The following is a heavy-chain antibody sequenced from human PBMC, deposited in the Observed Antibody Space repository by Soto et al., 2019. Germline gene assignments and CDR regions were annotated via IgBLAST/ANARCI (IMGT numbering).Heavy chain of an antibody. D-gene: IGHD6-6*01. V-gene: IGHV4-39*01. CDR2: IYYSGST. Sequence: ETLSLTCTVSGGSISSSSYYWGWIRQPPGKGLEWIGSIYYSGSTYYNPSLKSRVTISVDTSKNQFSLKLSSVTAADTAVYYCARQEQLVVYYWGQGTLVTVSS. CDR1: GGSISSSSYY. J-gene: IGHJ4*02. CDR3: ARQEQLVVYY.